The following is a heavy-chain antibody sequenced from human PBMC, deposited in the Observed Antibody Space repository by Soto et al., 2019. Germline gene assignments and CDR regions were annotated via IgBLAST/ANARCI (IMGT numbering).Heavy chain of an antibody. CDR2: ISAYNGNT. CDR1: GYTFTSYG. V-gene: IGHV1-18*01. D-gene: IGHD3-10*01. CDR3: AVGGSGRLADYYYYGMDV. J-gene: IGHJ6*02. Sequence: QVQLVQSGAEVKKPGASVKVSCKASGYTFTSYGISWVRQAPGQGLEWMGWISAYNGNTNYAQKLQGRVTMTTDTSPSTAYMELRSLRSDDTAVYYCAVGGSGRLADYYYYGMDVWGQGTTVTVSS.